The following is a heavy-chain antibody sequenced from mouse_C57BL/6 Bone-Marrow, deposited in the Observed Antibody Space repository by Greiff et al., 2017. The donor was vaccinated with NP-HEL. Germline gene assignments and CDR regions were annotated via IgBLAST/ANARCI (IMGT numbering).Heavy chain of an antibody. CDR1: GYTFTSYG. CDR2: IYPRSGNT. CDR3: ARFYYGRYAIDY. D-gene: IGHD1-1*01. J-gene: IGHJ4*01. Sequence: VQLKQSGAELARPGASVKLSCKASGYTFTSYGISWVKQRTGQGLEWIGEIYPRSGNTYYNEKFKGKATLTDDKSSSTAYMGLRSLTSEDSAVYFCARFYYGRYAIDYWGQGTSVTVSS. V-gene: IGHV1-81*01.